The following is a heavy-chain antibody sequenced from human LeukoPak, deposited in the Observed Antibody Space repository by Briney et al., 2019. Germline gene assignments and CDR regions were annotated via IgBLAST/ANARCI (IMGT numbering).Heavy chain of an antibody. CDR1: GGSITDYY. V-gene: IGHV4-59*08. CDR2: MYYSGSA. J-gene: IGHJ4*02. CDR3: ARSTFSSNWNL. D-gene: IGHD6-13*01. Sequence: SETLSLTCTVSGGSITDYYWSWIRHSSGKGLEWIGYMYYSGSAYYSPSLKTRVTISVDTSKNQFSLKLTSVTAADTAVYYCARSTFSSNWNLWGQGTLVTVSS.